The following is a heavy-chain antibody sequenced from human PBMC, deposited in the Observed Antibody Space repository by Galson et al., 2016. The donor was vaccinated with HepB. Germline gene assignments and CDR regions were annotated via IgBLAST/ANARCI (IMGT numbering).Heavy chain of an antibody. CDR2: IFAGGDRT. CDR3: AKDGCTSTSCYSY. J-gene: IGHJ4*02. V-gene: IGHV3-23*01. CDR1: GFAFSNYA. Sequence: SLRLSCAASGFAFSNYAMSWVRQAPGKGLEWVSLIFAGGDRTFHADSLRGRFTISRDNSKNTLYLQMSILRADDSAVYYCAKDGCTSTSCYSYWGQGTLVTVSS. D-gene: IGHD2-2*01.